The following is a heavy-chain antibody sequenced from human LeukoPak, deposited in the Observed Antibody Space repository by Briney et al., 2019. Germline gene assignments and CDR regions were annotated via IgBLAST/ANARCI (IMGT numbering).Heavy chain of an antibody. CDR1: GGSISSYY. CDR3: ARGTQGFFDY. CDR2: IYYSGST. J-gene: IGHJ4*02. Sequence: SETLSLTCTVSGGSISSYYWSWIRQPPGKGLEWIGYIYYSGSTNYNPSLKSRVTISVDTSKNQFSLKLSSVTAADTAVYYCARGTQGFFDYWGQGTLVTVSS. V-gene: IGHV4-59*08.